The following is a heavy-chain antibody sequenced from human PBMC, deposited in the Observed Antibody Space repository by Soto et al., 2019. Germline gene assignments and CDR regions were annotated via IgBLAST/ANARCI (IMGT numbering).Heavy chain of an antibody. J-gene: IGHJ6*02. Sequence: QVQLVQSGAEVKEPGSSVKVSCQASGGTFSSYALSWVRQAPGQGLEWVGGIIPLFRRPDYAQKFQGRVTITADESTSTAYMELSSLRSEDTAIYYCARDNGRPQLGGNYYYITDVWGQGTTITVSS. CDR1: GGTFSSYA. CDR3: ARDNGRPQLGGNYYYITDV. CDR2: IIPLFRRP. V-gene: IGHV1-69*12. D-gene: IGHD3-3*02.